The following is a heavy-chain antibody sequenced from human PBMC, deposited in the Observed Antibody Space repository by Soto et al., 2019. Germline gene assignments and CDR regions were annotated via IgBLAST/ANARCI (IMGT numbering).Heavy chain of an antibody. D-gene: IGHD3-10*01. V-gene: IGHV4-59*01. CDR3: GREKRWFGELSFEY. CDR1: GGSISSYY. J-gene: IGHJ4*02. CDR2: IYYSGST. Sequence: SETLSLTCTVSGGSISSYYWSWIRQPPGKGLEWIGYIYYSGSTNYNPSLKSRVTISVDTSKNQFSLKLSSVTAADTAVYYCGREKRWFGELSFEYWGQGTLVTVSS.